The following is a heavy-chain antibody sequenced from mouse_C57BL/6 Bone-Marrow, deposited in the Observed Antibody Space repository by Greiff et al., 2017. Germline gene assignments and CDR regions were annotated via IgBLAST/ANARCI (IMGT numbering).Heavy chain of an antibody. CDR3: ARNYYGSSGAY. Sequence: QVQLQQSGPGLVQPSQSLSITCTVSGFSLTSYGVHWVRQSPGKGLEWLGVIWSGGSTDYNAAFISRLSISKDNSKSQVFFKMNSLQADDTAIYYCARNYYGSSGAYWGQGTLVTVSA. CDR2: IWSGGST. J-gene: IGHJ3*01. D-gene: IGHD1-1*01. CDR1: GFSLTSYG. V-gene: IGHV2-2*01.